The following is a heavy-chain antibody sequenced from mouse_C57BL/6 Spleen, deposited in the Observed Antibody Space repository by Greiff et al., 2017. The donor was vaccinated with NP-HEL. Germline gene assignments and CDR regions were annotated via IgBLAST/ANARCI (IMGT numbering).Heavy chain of an antibody. V-gene: IGHV1-55*01. Sequence: QVQLKQPGAELVKPGASVKMSCKASGYTFTSYWITWVKQRPGQGLEWIGDIYPGSGSTNYNEKFKSKATLTVDTSSSTAYMQLSSLTSEDSAVYYCASSYGSSQYYFDYWGQGTTLTVSS. J-gene: IGHJ2*01. CDR2: IYPGSGST. CDR3: ASSYGSSQYYFDY. CDR1: GYTFTSYW. D-gene: IGHD1-1*01.